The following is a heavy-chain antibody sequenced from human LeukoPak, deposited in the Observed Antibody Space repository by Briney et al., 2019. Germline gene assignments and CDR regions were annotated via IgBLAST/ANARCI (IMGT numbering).Heavy chain of an antibody. D-gene: IGHD4-23*01. CDR2: IYYSGST. CDR3: ASSHPYGGNSFGAFDI. Sequence: SETLSLTCTVSGGSISSYYWSWIRQPPGKGLEWIGYIYYSGSTNYNPSLKSRVTISVDTSKNQFSLKLSSVTAADTAAYYCASSHPYGGNSFGAFDIWGQGTMVTVSS. CDR1: GGSISSYY. V-gene: IGHV4-59*08. J-gene: IGHJ3*02.